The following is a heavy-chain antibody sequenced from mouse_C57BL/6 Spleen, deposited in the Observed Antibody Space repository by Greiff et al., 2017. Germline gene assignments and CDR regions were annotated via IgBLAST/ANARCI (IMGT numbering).Heavy chain of an antibody. CDR1: GFTFSNYW. CDR2: IRLKSDNYAT. V-gene: IGHV6-3*01. Sequence: EVKLVESGGGLVQPGGSMKLSCVASGFTFSNYWMNWVRQSPEKGLELVAQIRLKSDNYATHYAESVKWRFTISRDDSKISVYLQMNNLRAEDTGIYYCTGRGYDWDDWYFDVWGTGTTVTVSS. D-gene: IGHD2-14*01. CDR3: TGRGYDWDDWYFDV. J-gene: IGHJ1*03.